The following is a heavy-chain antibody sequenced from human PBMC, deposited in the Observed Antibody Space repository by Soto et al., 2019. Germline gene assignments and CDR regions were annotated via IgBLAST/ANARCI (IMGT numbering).Heavy chain of an antibody. Sequence: SETLSLTCAVYGGFLSESYLTWIRQPPGKGLEWIGEINHVGGTNYNPSLKSRVTMSVDTSQNQFSLGLISVTAADTAMYFCVRIRYQLPSSVLWLDPWGQGTPVTVYS. CDR2: INHVGGT. J-gene: IGHJ5*02. CDR3: VRIRYQLPSSVLWLDP. CDR1: GGFLSESY. V-gene: IGHV4-34*01. D-gene: IGHD3-16*01.